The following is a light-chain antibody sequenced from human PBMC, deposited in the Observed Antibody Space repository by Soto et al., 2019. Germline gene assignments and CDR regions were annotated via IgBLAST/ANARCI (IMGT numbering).Light chain of an antibody. V-gene: IGKV3-11*01. CDR3: QQRTTWPPYT. J-gene: IGKJ2*01. CDR1: QNVSNY. CDR2: DAS. Sequence: EIVLTQSPATLSLSPGQSATLSCRVSQNVSNYLAWFQQKTGQAPRLLIYDASNRATGIPARFIGSGSGTDFTLTISSLEPEDFAVYYCQQRTTWPPYTFGQGTKLEIK.